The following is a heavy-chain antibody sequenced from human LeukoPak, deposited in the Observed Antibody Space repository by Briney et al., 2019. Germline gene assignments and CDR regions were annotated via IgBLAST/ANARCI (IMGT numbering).Heavy chain of an antibody. J-gene: IGHJ5*02. D-gene: IGHD1-26*01. Sequence: GASVKVSCKASGYTFTHYGISWVRQAPGQGVEWMGWISTNSDIRTYAQTLQGRFTMTTDTATTTAYMELNNLTFDDTAVYYCARDWDAMDNCFDPWGQGTPVTVSS. CDR1: GYTFTHYG. CDR2: ISTNSDIR. V-gene: IGHV1-18*01. CDR3: ARDWDAMDNCFDP.